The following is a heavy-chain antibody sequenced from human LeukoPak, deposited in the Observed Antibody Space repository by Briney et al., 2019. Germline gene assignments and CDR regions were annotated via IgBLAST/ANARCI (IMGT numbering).Heavy chain of an antibody. CDR1: GFTFSSYG. V-gene: IGHV3-30*02. Sequence: SGGSLRLSCAASGFTFSSYGMRWVRQAPGKGLEWVAFIWYDGSNKYYADSVKGRFTISRDNSKNTLYLQMNSLRAEDTALYYCAKATTSSGYGLGYWGQGTLVTVS. D-gene: IGHD3-22*01. J-gene: IGHJ4*02. CDR3: AKATTSSGYGLGY. CDR2: IWYDGSNK.